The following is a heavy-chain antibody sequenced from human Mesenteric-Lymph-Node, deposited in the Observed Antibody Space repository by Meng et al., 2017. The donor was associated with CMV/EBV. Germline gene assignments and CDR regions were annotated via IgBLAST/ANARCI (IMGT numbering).Heavy chain of an antibody. D-gene: IGHD3-22*01. Sequence: SETLSLTCTVPGGSMSPHYWSWIRQPPGKGLEWIGFIYYTGSTNYNPSLKGRVTIAIDASKTQFSLRLTSATAADTAVYYCASEIADSSTYPWGPWPDPWGPGTLVTVSS. V-gene: IGHV4-59*11. CDR2: IYYTGST. J-gene: IGHJ5*02. CDR1: GGSMSPHY. CDR3: ASEIADSSTYPWGPWPDP.